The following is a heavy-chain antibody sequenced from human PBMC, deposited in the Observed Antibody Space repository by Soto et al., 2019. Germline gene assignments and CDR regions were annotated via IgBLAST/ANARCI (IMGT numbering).Heavy chain of an antibody. V-gene: IGHV6-1*01. CDR3: ARSEEDSDYYYYGMDV. CDR1: GDTVSSNSVA. J-gene: IGHJ6*02. CDR2: TYYRSRWYS. Sequence: QVQLQQSGPGLVKPSQTLSLNCVGSGDTVSSNSVAWNWVRQSPSRGLEWLGRTYYRSRWYSDYAVSVRSRKDINADTSKNQVSLQLNSVTPEDTAVYYCARSEEDSDYYYYGMDVWGQGTTVTVSS. D-gene: IGHD2-15*01.